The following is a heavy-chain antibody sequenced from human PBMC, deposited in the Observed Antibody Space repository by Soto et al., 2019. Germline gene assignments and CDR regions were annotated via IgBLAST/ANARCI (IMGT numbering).Heavy chain of an antibody. V-gene: IGHV3-30*03. CDR3: APWFGAFDY. CDR2: ISYDGSNK. Sequence: GGSLRHSWGASGGTFSSYGRRCVRQAPGKGLEWVAVISYDGSNKYYADSVKGRFTISRDNSKNTLYLQMNSLRAEDTAVYYCAPWFGAFDYWGQGTLVTVSS. D-gene: IGHD3-10*01. CDR1: GGTFSSYG. J-gene: IGHJ4*02.